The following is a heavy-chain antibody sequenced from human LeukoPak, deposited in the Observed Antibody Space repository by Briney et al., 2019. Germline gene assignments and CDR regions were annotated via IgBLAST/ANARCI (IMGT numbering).Heavy chain of an antibody. J-gene: IGHJ4*02. CDR3: ARSANYYDSSGYYDY. V-gene: IGHV1-69*05. D-gene: IGHD3-22*01. CDR1: GYTFTSYG. CDR2: IIPIFGTA. Sequence: GASVKVSCKASGYTFTSYGISWVRQAPGQGLEWMGGIIPIFGTANYAQKFQGRVTITTDESTSTAYMELSSLRSEDTAVYYCARSANYYDSSGYYDYWGQGTLVTVSS.